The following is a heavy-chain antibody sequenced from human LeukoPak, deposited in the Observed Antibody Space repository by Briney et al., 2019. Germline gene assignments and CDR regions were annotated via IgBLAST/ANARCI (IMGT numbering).Heavy chain of an antibody. CDR2: IHTSGNT. CDR3: ARSGLSRFGF. CDR1: GGSISSGSYC. D-gene: IGHD2/OR15-2a*01. V-gene: IGHV4-61*09. J-gene: IGHJ4*02. Sequence: SETLSLTCTVSGGSISSGSYCWSWIRQPAGKGLEWIGHIHTSGNTNYNPSLKSRVTISVDTSKNQFSLKLSSVTAADTAVYYCARSGLSRFGFWGQGTLVTVSS.